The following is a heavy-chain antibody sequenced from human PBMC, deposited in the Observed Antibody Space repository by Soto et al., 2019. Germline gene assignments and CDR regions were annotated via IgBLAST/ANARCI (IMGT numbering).Heavy chain of an antibody. CDR2: MVGDGSSS. CDR3: SKDLRPDGRYDLDY. Sequence: EVQLLESGGGLAQPGGSLRLSCAASGFTFSTYAMNWVRQAPGKGLEWVSVMVGDGSSSDYADSVRGRCTISRANSKNTLYRQMNSLRAEDTSVYYCSKDLRPDGRYDLDYWGQGTLVTVSS. CDR1: GFTFSTYA. V-gene: IGHV3-23*01. J-gene: IGHJ4*02. D-gene: IGHD2-15*01.